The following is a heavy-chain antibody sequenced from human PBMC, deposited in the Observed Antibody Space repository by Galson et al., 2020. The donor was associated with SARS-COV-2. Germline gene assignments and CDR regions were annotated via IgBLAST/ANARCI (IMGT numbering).Heavy chain of an antibody. V-gene: IGHV4-34*01. J-gene: IGHJ4*02. CDR3: ARGRVGATNYFDY. D-gene: IGHD1-26*01. CDR1: GGSFSGYY. CDR2: INHSGTT. Sequence: ETLSLTCAVYGGSFSGYYWSWIRQPPGKGLEWIGEINHSGTTNYNPSLKSRVTISVDTSKNQFSLKLRSVTAADTAVFHCARGRVGATNYFDYWGQGILVTVSS.